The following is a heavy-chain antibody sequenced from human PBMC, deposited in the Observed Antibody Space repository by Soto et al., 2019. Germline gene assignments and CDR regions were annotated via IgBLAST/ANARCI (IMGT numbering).Heavy chain of an antibody. CDR2: ISWKSGSI. CDR1: GFTFGDYA. CDR3: TKSTRGTTHGMDV. D-gene: IGHD1-7*01. Sequence: EVQRVESGGGLVQPGRSLRLSCAASGFTFGDYAMHWVRQVPGKGLEWVSGISWKSGSIGYADSVKGRFTISRDNAKNSSFFYQNSLRVQDTALYYCTKSTRGTTHGMDVWGQGTTVTVSS. V-gene: IGHV3-9*01. J-gene: IGHJ6*02.